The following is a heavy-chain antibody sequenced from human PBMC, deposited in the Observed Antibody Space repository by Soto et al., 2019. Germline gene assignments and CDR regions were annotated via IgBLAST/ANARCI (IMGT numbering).Heavy chain of an antibody. D-gene: IGHD7-27*01. CDR1: GDSVTSGSYY. Sequence: SETLSLTCIVSGDSVTSGSYYWTWLRQPPGKGLEWIGYIPYTGRTKYNPSLQSRVTISVDTSKNDFSLNLSSVTAADTAVYFCAREWGLLPYYVMNVWGHGTAVTVSS. V-gene: IGHV4-61*03. CDR3: AREWGLLPYYVMNV. CDR2: IPYTGRT. J-gene: IGHJ6*02.